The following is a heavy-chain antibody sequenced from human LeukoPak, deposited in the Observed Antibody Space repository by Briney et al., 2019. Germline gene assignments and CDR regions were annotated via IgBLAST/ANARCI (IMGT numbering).Heavy chain of an antibody. V-gene: IGHV3-23*01. D-gene: IGHD3-9*01. Sequence: GGSLRLSCAASGFTFSSYAMSWVRQAPGKGLELVSAISGSGGSTYYADSVKGRFTISRDNSKNTLYLQMNSLRAEDTAVYYCAKNPPRIRYFDWPKDYWGQGTLVTVSS. CDR2: ISGSGGST. CDR3: AKNPPRIRYFDWPKDY. J-gene: IGHJ4*02. CDR1: GFTFSSYA.